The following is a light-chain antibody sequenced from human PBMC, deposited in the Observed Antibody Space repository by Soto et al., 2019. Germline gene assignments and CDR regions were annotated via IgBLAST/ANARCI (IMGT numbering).Light chain of an antibody. V-gene: IGLV3-1*01. CDR2: QDN. J-gene: IGLJ2*01. Sequence: SYELTQPPAVSVSPGQTASITCSGDKSGDKYASWYQQKPGQSPVLVIHQDNKRPSGIPERFSGSNSGNTATLTISGTQAMDEAHYYCQTWGRGTHVVFGGGTKLTVL. CDR1: KSGDKY. CDR3: QTWGRGTHVV.